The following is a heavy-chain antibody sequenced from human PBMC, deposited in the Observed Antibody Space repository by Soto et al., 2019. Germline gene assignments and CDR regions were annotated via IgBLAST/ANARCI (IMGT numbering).Heavy chain of an antibody. CDR2: IRSKTYGGTT. CDR3: AREANYYDSSGYYLLTYFDY. Sequence: GGSLRLSCTASGFTFGDYAMSWFRQAPGKGLEWVGFIRSKTYGGTTEYAASVKGRFTISRDDSKSIAYLQMNSLKTEDTAVYYCAREANYYDSSGYYLLTYFDYWGQGTLVTVSS. V-gene: IGHV3-49*03. CDR1: GFTFGDYA. J-gene: IGHJ4*02. D-gene: IGHD3-22*01.